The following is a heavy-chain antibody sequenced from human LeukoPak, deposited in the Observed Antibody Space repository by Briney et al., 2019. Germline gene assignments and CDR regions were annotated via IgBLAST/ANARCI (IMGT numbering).Heavy chain of an antibody. J-gene: IGHJ4*02. CDR3: ARGGRAPGHGYD. V-gene: IGHV3-74*01. D-gene: IGHD5-18*01. CDR2: INSDGSST. CDR1: GFDFSTYW. Sequence: GESLRLSCAASGFDFSTYWRHWVRQAPGKGLVWVSRINSDGSSTSPAAYVKGRFTISRDNATNPLYPQMNSLRADDTAMYYCARGGRAPGHGYDWGQGTLVTVSS.